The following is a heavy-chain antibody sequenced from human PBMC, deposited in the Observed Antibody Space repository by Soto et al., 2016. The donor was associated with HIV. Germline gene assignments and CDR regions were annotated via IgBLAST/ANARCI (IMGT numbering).Heavy chain of an antibody. D-gene: IGHD6-19*01. V-gene: IGHV3-43*02. CDR2: ISGDGGST. Sequence: EVQLVESGGGVVQPGGSLRLSCAASGFTFDDYAMHWVRQAPGKGLEWVSLISGDGGSTYYADSVKGRFTISRDNSKNSLYLQMNSLRTEDTALYYCDKRYLSGSRSGWTIDYVGQGTLVHRLL. CDR3: DKRYLSGSRSGWTIDY. J-gene: IGHJ4*02. CDR1: GFTFDDYA.